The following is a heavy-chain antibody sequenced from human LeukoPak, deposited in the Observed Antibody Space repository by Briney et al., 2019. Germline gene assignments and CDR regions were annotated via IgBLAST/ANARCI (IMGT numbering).Heavy chain of an antibody. CDR2: VNSDGCSA. Sequence: GGSLRLSCAASGFTFSSYWMHWVRQAPGKGLVWVSRVNSDGCSATYADSVKGRFTISRDNSKNTLYLQMNSLRAEDTAVYYCARQVVGATNWFDPWGPGTLVTVSS. J-gene: IGHJ5*02. V-gene: IGHV3-74*01. CDR3: ARQVVGATNWFDP. CDR1: GFTFSSYW. D-gene: IGHD2-15*01.